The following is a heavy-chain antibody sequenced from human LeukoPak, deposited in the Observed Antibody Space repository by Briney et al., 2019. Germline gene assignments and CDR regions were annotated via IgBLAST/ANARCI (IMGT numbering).Heavy chain of an antibody. CDR2: ISYDGSNK. CDR3: VRANTPFADC. J-gene: IGHJ4*02. Sequence: PGRSLRLSCAASGFTFSSYDMHWVRQAPGKGLEWVAVISYDGSNKYYADSVKGRFAISRDNSKNTVYLQMNSLRVEDTAVYYCVRANTPFADCWGQGTLVTVSS. CDR1: GFTFSSYD. V-gene: IGHV3-30*09. D-gene: IGHD2-2*02.